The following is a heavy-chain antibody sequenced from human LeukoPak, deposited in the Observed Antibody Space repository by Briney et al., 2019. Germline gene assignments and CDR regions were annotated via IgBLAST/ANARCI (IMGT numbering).Heavy chain of an antibody. D-gene: IGHD3-22*01. CDR3: AKGYDSTGD. CDR2: ISGSGGST. V-gene: IGHV3-23*01. CDR1: GFTFSSYA. Sequence: GGSLRLSCAASGFTFSSYAMSWVRQAPGKGLEWVSAISGSGGSTHYADSVKGRFTISRDNSRNTLYPQMNSLRAEDTAVHYCAKGYDSTGDWGQGTLVTVSS. J-gene: IGHJ4*02.